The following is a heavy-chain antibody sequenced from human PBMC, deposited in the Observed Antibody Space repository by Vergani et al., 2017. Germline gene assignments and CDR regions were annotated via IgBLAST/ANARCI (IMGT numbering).Heavy chain of an antibody. D-gene: IGHD3-22*01. CDR1: GAYVGSGGYY. Sequence: QVQLQESGPGLVKASQTLSLTCSVSGAYVGSGGYYWSWVRQRPGMGLDWIGYIYYSGTTYYNPSLEGRLTISLDTSENHLSLKLTSVTAADTAVYYWARGNYDSSGYHVDYWGQGTLVTVSS. CDR3: ARGNYDSSGYHVDY. CDR2: IYYSGTT. J-gene: IGHJ4*02. V-gene: IGHV4-30-4*08.